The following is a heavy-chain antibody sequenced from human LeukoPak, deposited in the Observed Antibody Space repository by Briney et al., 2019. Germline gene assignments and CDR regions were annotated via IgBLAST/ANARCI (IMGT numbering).Heavy chain of an antibody. CDR2: INHSGST. CDR3: ARQPYDILTGYHYYFDY. Sequence: PSETLSLTCAVYGGSFSGYYWSWIRQPPGKGLEWIGEINHSGSTNYNPSLKSRVTISVDTSKNQFSLKLSSVTAADTAVYYCARQPYDILTGYHYYFDYWGQGTLVTVSS. V-gene: IGHV4-34*01. CDR1: GGSFSGYY. D-gene: IGHD3-9*01. J-gene: IGHJ4*02.